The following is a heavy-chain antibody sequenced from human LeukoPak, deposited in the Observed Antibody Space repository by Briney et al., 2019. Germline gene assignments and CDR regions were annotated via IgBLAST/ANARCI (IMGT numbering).Heavy chain of an antibody. CDR3: AGSYDSSGYYLDY. CDR2: ISYDGSNK. CDR1: GFTFSSYA. V-gene: IGHV3-30*04. J-gene: IGHJ4*02. D-gene: IGHD3-22*01. Sequence: PGGSLRLSCAASGFTFSSYAMHWVGKVPGKGLEWVAVISYDGSNKYYADSVKGRFTISRDNSKNTLYLQMNSLRAEDTAVYYCAGSYDSSGYYLDYWGQGTLVTVSS.